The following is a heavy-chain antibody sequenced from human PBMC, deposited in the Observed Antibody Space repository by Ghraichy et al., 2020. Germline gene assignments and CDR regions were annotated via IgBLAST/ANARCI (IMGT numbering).Heavy chain of an antibody. V-gene: IGHV3-66*02. CDR3: ARGGVHSTWTFDY. CDR2: IYAGGAI. J-gene: IGHJ4*02. Sequence: GESLNISCAASGFSVTNNYMSWVRQAPGKSLEWVSVIYAGGAIYYTDTVKGRFTVSRDSSNNTLYLQMTNLRPDDAAVYYCARGGVHSTWTFDYWGPGTRVTVSS. CDR1: GFSVTNNY. D-gene: IGHD6-13*01.